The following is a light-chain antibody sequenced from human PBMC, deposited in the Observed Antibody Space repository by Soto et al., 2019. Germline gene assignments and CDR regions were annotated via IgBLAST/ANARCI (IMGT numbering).Light chain of an antibody. CDR3: QQRCNLART. V-gene: IGKV3-11*01. CDR1: QSVSNY. Sequence: EIVLTQSPATPYLSPGEIATLSCRTSQSVSNYVAWYQQKPGQAPRLLIYDPSNSATGTPARFSVSGSGTGFTRAISSLEPEDFALYYCQQRCNLARTFGQGTQVEIK. J-gene: IGKJ1*01. CDR2: DPS.